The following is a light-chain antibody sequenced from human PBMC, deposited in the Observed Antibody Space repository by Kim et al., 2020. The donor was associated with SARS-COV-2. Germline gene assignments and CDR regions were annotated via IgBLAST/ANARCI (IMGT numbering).Light chain of an antibody. Sequence: QLVLTQSPSASASLGASVKLTCTLSSGNSSYAIAWHQQQPEKGPRYLMKLNSDGSHSKGDGIPDRFSGSSAGAERYLTISSLQSEDEADYYCQTWGTGIQGFGGGTQLSVL. J-gene: IGLJ3*02. CDR2: LNSDGSH. CDR1: SGNSSYA. CDR3: QTWGTGIQG. V-gene: IGLV4-69*01.